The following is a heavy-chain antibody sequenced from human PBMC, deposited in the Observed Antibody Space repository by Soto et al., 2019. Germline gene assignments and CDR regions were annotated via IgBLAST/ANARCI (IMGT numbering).Heavy chain of an antibody. J-gene: IGHJ4*02. V-gene: IGHV4-34*01. Sequence: QVQLQQWGAGLLKPSETLSLTCAVYGGSFSGYDWPWIRQPPGTGLEWIGEINHSGSTNYNPSFKCXVTISVDTSKNQFSLKLTSVTAADTAVYYCARDKITGLFDYWGQGTLVTVSS. CDR3: ARDKITGLFDY. CDR1: GGSFSGYD. CDR2: INHSGST. D-gene: IGHD2-8*02.